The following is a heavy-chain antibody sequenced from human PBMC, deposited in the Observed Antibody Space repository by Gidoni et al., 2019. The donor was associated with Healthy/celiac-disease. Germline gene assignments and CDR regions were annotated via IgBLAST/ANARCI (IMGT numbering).Heavy chain of an antibody. CDR1: GYSISSGYY. J-gene: IGHJ4*02. Sequence: QVQLQESGPGLVKPSETLSLTCAVSGYSISSGYYWGWIRQPPGKGLEWIGSIYHSGSTYYNPSLKSRVTISVDTSKNQFSLKLSSLTAADTAVYYCAREAIAAAGTLDYWGQGTLVTVSS. V-gene: IGHV4-38-2*02. CDR3: AREAIAAAGTLDY. D-gene: IGHD6-13*01. CDR2: IYHSGST.